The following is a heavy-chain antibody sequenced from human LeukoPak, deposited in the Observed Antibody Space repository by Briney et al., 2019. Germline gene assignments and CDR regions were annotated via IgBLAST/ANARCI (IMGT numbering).Heavy chain of an antibody. V-gene: IGHV3-11*01. CDR3: ARGAYSSSWYGYYGMDV. D-gene: IGHD6-13*01. CDR2: ISSSGSTI. J-gene: IGHJ6*02. Sequence: PGGSLRLSCAASGLTFSDYYMSWIRQAPGKGLEWVSYISSSGSTIYYADSVKGRFIISRDNAKNSLYLQMNSLRAEDTAVYYCARGAYSSSWYGYYGMDVWGQGTTVTVSS. CDR1: GLTFSDYY.